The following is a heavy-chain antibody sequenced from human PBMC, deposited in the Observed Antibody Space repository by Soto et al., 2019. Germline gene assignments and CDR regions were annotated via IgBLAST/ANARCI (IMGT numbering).Heavy chain of an antibody. V-gene: IGHV1-8*01. CDR2: MNPNSGNT. D-gene: IGHD2-15*01. J-gene: IGHJ3*02. Sequence: ASVKVSCKASGYTFTSYDINWVRQATGQGLEWMGWMNPNSGNTGYAQKFQGRVTMTRNTSISTAYMELSSLRSEDTAVYYCARGYCSGGSCYSSGFDIWGQGTMVTVS. CDR1: GYTFTSYD. CDR3: ARGYCSGGSCYSSGFDI.